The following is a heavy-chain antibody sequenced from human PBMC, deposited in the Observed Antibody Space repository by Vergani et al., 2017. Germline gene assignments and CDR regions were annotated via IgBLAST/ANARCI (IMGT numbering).Heavy chain of an antibody. D-gene: IGHD2-2*01. V-gene: IGHV3-23*01. J-gene: IGHJ6*03. CDR2: ISGSGGST. Sequence: EVQLLESGGGLVQPGGSLRLSCAASGFTFSSYAMSWVRQAPGKGLEWVSDISGSGGSTYYADSVKGRFTISRDNSKNTLYLKMNSLRAEDTAVYYCAKGPVPAATSGVYYYYYMDVWGKGTTVTVSS. CDR3: AKGPVPAATSGVYYYYYMDV. CDR1: GFTFSSYA.